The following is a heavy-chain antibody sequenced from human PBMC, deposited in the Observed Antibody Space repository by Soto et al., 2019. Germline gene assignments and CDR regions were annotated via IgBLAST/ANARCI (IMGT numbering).Heavy chain of an antibody. CDR2: IIPIFGTA. CDR3: ARGPRPQSDHSSWSTGPPFDY. Sequence: SVKVSCKASGGTFSSCAISWVRQAPGQGLEWMGGIIPIFGTANYAQKFQGRVTITADESTSTAYMELSSLRSEDTAVYYCARGPRPQSDHSSWSTGPPFDYWGQGTLVTVSS. J-gene: IGHJ4*02. CDR1: GGTFSSCA. V-gene: IGHV1-69*13. D-gene: IGHD6-13*01.